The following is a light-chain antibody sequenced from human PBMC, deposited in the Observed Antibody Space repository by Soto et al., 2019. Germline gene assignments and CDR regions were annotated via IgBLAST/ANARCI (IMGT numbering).Light chain of an antibody. Sequence: EIVMTHSPATLSVSPGERATLSCRASQSVRDNLAGYQQKPGQAPRLLIYGASPRATGIPDRFSGSGSGTEVTLTINSLQSEDFALYFCQQSNNWPYTFGQGTKLEIK. J-gene: IGKJ2*01. V-gene: IGKV3-15*01. CDR1: QSVRDN. CDR3: QQSNNWPYT. CDR2: GAS.